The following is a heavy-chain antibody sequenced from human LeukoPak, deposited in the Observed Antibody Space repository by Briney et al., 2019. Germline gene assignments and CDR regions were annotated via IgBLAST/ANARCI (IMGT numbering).Heavy chain of an antibody. CDR2: ISAYNGNT. D-gene: IGHD1-26*01. J-gene: IGHJ4*02. CDR1: GYTFVSYG. V-gene: IGHV1-18*01. CDR3: AREGIPYSGSRGADH. Sequence: ASVKVSCKASGYTFVSYGISWVRQAPGQGLEWMGWISAYNGNTIYAQRPQGRVSMTTETSTSTAYMELRSLRSADTAVYYCAREGIPYSGSRGADHWGQGTLVTVSS.